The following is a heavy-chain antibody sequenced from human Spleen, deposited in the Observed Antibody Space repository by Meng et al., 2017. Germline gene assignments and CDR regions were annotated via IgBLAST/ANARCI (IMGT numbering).Heavy chain of an antibody. CDR2: IYYSGST. Sequence: SETLSLTCTVSGGSISSSSYYWGWIRQPPGKGLEWIRSIYYSGSTYYNPSLKSRVTISVDTSKNQFSLKLSSVTAADTAVYYCASISGSYYSPDDYWGQGTLVTVSS. CDR1: GGSISSSSYY. J-gene: IGHJ4*02. D-gene: IGHD1-26*01. CDR3: ASISGSYYSPDDY. V-gene: IGHV4-39*07.